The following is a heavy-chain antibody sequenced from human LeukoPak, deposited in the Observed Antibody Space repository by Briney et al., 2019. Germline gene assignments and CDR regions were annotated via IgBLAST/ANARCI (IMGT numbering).Heavy chain of an antibody. J-gene: IGHJ5*02. Sequence: PGGSLRLSCAASGFTFSSYSMNWVRQAPGKGLEWVSVIYSGGSTYYADSVKGRFTISRDNSKNTLYLQMNSLRAEDTAVYYCARVPDGDYGYWFDPWGQGTLVTVSS. CDR1: GFTFSSYS. CDR2: IYSGGST. CDR3: ARVPDGDYGYWFDP. V-gene: IGHV3-53*01. D-gene: IGHD4-17*01.